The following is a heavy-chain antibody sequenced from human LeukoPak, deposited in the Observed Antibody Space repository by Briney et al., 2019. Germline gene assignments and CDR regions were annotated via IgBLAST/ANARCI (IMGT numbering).Heavy chain of an antibody. Sequence: ASVKVSCKASGYTFTSYGISWVRQAPGQGLEWMGIINPSGGSTSYAQKFQGRVTRTRDMSTSTVYMELSSLRSGDTAVYYCADGKGHDAFDIWGQGTIVTVSS. CDR1: GYTFTSYG. V-gene: IGHV1-46*01. J-gene: IGHJ3*02. D-gene: IGHD1-14*01. CDR3: ADGKGHDAFDI. CDR2: INPSGGST.